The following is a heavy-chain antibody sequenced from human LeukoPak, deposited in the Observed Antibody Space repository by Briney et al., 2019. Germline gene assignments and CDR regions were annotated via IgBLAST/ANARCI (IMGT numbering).Heavy chain of an antibody. CDR3: AMQVGIYGDYNNWFDP. CDR1: GGSFSGFY. J-gene: IGHJ5*02. CDR2: VDYSGST. V-gene: IGHV4-34*11. D-gene: IGHD4-17*01. Sequence: SETLSLTCAVYGGSFSGFYWSWIRQPPGKGLEWIGNVDYSGSTRYNPSLKSRATMSLDSSKNQFSLRLTSVTAADMAVYYCAMQVGIYGDYNNWFDPWGQRARVTVSS.